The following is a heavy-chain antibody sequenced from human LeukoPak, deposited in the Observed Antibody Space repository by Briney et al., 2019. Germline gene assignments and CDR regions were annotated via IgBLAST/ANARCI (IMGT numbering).Heavy chain of an antibody. CDR3: ARSEGPFDAFDI. CDR1: GFTFSSYD. J-gene: IGHJ3*02. Sequence: GGSLRLSCAASGFTFSSYDMHWVRQATGKGLEWVSAIGTAGDTYYPGSVKGRFTISRENAKNSLYLQINSLRAEDTAVYYCARSEGPFDAFDIWCQGTMVTVSS. V-gene: IGHV3-13*01. CDR2: IGTAGDT.